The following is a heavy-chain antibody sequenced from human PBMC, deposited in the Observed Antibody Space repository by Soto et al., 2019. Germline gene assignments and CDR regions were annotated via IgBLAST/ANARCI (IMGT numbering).Heavy chain of an antibody. CDR1: GGSISSGGYY. J-gene: IGHJ5*02. V-gene: IGHV4-31*03. CDR2: IYYSGRT. Sequence: LSLTCTVSGGSISSGGYYWSWIRQHPGKGLEWIGYIYYSGRTYYNPSPHSRVSIAVDTTENQFSLKLTSVTAADTSVYYCARGSFSSSSSWFDPWGRGTLVTVSS. D-gene: IGHD6-6*01. CDR3: ARGSFSSSSSWFDP.